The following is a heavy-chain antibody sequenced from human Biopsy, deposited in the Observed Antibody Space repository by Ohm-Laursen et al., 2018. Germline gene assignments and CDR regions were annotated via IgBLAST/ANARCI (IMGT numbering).Heavy chain of an antibody. CDR2: INHRGRS. J-gene: IGHJ4*02. CDR1: GESFSDYY. V-gene: IGHV4-34*01. Sequence: GTLSLTCEVSGESFSDYYWSWIRQSPGKGLEWIGEINHRGRSGYSPSLQSRVTISVDASKNQFSLNVKSVTAADTAVYFCAREGGGLLPIRLTDFWGPGMMVTVSS. CDR3: AREGGGLLPIRLTDF. D-gene: IGHD1-26*01.